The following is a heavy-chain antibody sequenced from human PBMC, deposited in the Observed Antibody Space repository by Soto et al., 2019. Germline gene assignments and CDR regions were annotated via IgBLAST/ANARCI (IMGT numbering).Heavy chain of an antibody. J-gene: IGHJ4*02. D-gene: IGHD3-22*01. CDR3: ARAEKHYYDGGGYPVDS. V-gene: IGHV4-61*01. CDR2: IHNSGST. CDR1: GVSVSSGSYC. Sequence: SETLSLTCTVSGVSVSSGSYCWSWIRQPPGKGLEWIGYIHNSGSTNYNPSLKSRVSISVDTSKNQFSLKLSAVTAADTALYFCARAEKHYYDGGGYPVDSWGQGTLVTVSS.